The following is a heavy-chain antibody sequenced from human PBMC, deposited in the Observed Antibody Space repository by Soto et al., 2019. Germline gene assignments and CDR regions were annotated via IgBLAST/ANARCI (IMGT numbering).Heavy chain of an antibody. D-gene: IGHD1-26*01. CDR3: AREESFVDY. CDR1: GFSFSNYE. CDR2: ISSSSRTI. J-gene: IGHJ4*02. V-gene: IGHV3-48*03. Sequence: EVQLVESGGGLVQPGGSLRLSCAASGFSFSNYEMNWVRQAPGKGLEWVSYISSSSRTIYYADSVRGRFTISRDNAKNSVYLQMISLRAEDTAVYYCAREESFVDYWGQGTLVTVSS.